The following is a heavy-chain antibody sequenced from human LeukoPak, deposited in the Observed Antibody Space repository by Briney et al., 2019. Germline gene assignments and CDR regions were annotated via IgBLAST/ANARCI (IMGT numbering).Heavy chain of an antibody. D-gene: IGHD5-18*01. J-gene: IGHJ5*02. Sequence: SETLSLTCTVSGGSISSSSYYWGWIRQPPGKGLEWIGSIYYSGSTYYNPSLKSRVTISVDTSKNQFSLKLSSVTAADTAVYYCARDHFTAGFDPWGQGTLVTVSS. CDR2: IYYSGST. CDR3: ARDHFTAGFDP. CDR1: GGSISSSSYY. V-gene: IGHV4-39*07.